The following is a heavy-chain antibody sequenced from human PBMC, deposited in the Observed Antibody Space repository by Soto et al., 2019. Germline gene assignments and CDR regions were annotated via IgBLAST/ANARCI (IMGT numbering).Heavy chain of an antibody. V-gene: IGHV1-2*04. Sequence: SVKVSCKASGYTFTGYYMHWVRQAPGQGLEWMGWINPNSGGTNYAQKFQGWVTMTRDTSISTAYMELSRLRSDDTAVYYCARDGSGSLPNFDYWGQGTLVTVSS. J-gene: IGHJ4*02. CDR3: ARDGSGSLPNFDY. D-gene: IGHD3-3*01. CDR1: GYTFTGYY. CDR2: INPNSGGT.